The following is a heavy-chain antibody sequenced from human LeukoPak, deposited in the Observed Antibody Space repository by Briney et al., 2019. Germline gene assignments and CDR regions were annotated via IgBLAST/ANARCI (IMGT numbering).Heavy chain of an antibody. CDR2: IYNGVNT. CDR3: ARSRAFNSGAFDP. J-gene: IGHJ5*02. V-gene: IGHV4-61*01. D-gene: IGHD1-26*01. CDR1: GASVSSASY. Sequence: SETLSLTCTVSGASVSSASYWTWIRQPPGKGVEWIAHIYNGVNTNYSPSLKSRVTISVDTSKNQFSLRLNSVTAADTAVYYCARSRAFNSGAFDPWGQGSLATVSS.